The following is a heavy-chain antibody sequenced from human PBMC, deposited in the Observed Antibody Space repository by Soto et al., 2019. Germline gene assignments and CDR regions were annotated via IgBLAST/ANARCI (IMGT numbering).Heavy chain of an antibody. V-gene: IGHV4-59*01. CDR3: ARYLSSTIPFDY. CDR1: GGSIRSYY. D-gene: IGHD2-2*01. Sequence: SETLSLTCTVSGGSIRSYYWSWIRQPPGKGLEWIEYIYYSGSTNYNPSLKRRVTISVDTSKNQFSLKLSTVTAAATAVYYCARYLSSTIPFDYWGQGTLVTVSS. J-gene: IGHJ4*02. CDR2: IYYSGST.